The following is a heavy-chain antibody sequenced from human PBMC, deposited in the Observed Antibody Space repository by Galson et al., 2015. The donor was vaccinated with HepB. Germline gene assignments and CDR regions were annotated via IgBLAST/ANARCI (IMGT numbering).Heavy chain of an antibody. J-gene: IGHJ4*02. V-gene: IGHV3-33*05. CDR1: GFTFNSFA. D-gene: IGHD4-17*01. CDR2: IQYDGSKT. Sequence: SLRLSCAASGFTFNSFAMHWVRQAPGEGLEWLAVIQYDGSKTYYADSVRGRFTISRDNSKKMSYLELNRLRPEDTAVYYCARDPRVYGDYYLYYFDYWGQGTLVTVSS. CDR3: ARDPRVYGDYYLYYFDY.